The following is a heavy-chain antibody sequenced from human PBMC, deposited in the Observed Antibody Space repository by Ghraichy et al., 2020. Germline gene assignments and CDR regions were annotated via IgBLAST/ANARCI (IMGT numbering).Heavy chain of an antibody. CDR3: ARAFPTAYSNSKYARRQNCYYYYGMDV. CDR2: INHSGST. Sequence: SQTLSLTCAVYGGSFSGYYWSWIRQPPGKGLEWIGEINHSGSTNYNPSLKSRVTISVDTSKNQFSLKLSSVTAADTAVYYCARAFPTAYSNSKYARRQNCYYYYGMDVWGQGTTVTVSS. CDR1: GGSFSGYY. V-gene: IGHV4-34*01. D-gene: IGHD4-11*01. J-gene: IGHJ6*02.